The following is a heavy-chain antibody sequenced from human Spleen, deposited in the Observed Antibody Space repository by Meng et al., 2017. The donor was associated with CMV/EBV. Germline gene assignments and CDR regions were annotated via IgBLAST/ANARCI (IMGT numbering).Heavy chain of an antibody. J-gene: IGHJ4*02. D-gene: IGHD6-13*01. V-gene: IGHV3-21*01. CDR1: GFTFSSYG. Sequence: GGSLRLSCAASGFTFSSYGMHWVRQAPGKGLEWVSSISSSSSYIYYADSVKGRFTISRDNAKNSLYLQMNSLRAEDTAVYYCARRGIAAADPFDYWGQGTLVTVSS. CDR2: ISSSSSYI. CDR3: ARRGIAAADPFDY.